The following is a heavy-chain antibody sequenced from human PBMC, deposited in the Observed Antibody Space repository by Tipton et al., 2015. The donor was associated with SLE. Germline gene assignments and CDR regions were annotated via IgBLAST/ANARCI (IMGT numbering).Heavy chain of an antibody. CDR1: GVSISRSSYY. Sequence: GLVKPSKTLSLICTVSGVSISRSSYYWGWIRQSPGQGLEWIGYIYDSGSTSYNPSLKSRVTISEDTSKQQFSLKLSSLTAADTAVYYCARHAGDYAYFDSWGQGTLVTVSS. V-gene: IGHV4-61*05. D-gene: IGHD4-17*01. J-gene: IGHJ4*02. CDR3: ARHAGDYAYFDS. CDR2: IYDSGST.